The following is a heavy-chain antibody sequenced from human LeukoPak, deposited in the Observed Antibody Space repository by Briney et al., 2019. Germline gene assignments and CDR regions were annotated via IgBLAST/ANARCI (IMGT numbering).Heavy chain of an antibody. Sequence: PSETLSLTCTVSGGSISSYYWSWIRQPAGKGLEWTGRIYTSGSTNYNPSLKSRVTMSVDTSKNQFSLKLSSVTAADTAVYYCARDRAYYYDSSGYYPPTYYFDYWGQGTLVTVSS. CDR1: GGSISSYY. J-gene: IGHJ4*02. CDR2: IYTSGST. CDR3: ARDRAYYYDSSGYYPPTYYFDY. D-gene: IGHD3-22*01. V-gene: IGHV4-4*07.